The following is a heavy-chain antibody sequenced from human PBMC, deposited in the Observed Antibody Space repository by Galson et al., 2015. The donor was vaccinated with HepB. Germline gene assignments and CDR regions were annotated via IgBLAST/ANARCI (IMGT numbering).Heavy chain of an antibody. D-gene: IGHD3-9*01. CDR2: IDPSDSYT. Sequence: QSGAEVKKPGESLRISCKGSGYSFTSYWISWVRQMPGKGLEWMGRIDPSDSYTNYSPSFQGHVTISADKSISTAYLQWSSLKASDTAMYYCATLTKYYDILTGYQRDYWGQGTLVTVSS. CDR3: ATLTKYYDILTGYQRDY. CDR1: GYSFTSYW. J-gene: IGHJ4*02. V-gene: IGHV5-10-1*01.